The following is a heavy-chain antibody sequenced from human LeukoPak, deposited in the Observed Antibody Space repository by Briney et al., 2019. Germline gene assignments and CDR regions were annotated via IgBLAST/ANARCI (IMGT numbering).Heavy chain of an antibody. D-gene: IGHD3-22*01. CDR2: IVVDSGNT. CDR1: GFTFGSSA. J-gene: IGHJ4*02. Sequence: TSVKVSCKASGFTFGSSAVHWVRQARGQHLEWIGWIVVDSGNTHYAQKFQERVTITRDMSTTTAYMELSNLRSEDTAVYYCAGDPQMYYYDSTGDYFCSWGQGTLVTVSS. CDR3: AGDPQMYYYDSTGDYFCS. V-gene: IGHV1-58*01.